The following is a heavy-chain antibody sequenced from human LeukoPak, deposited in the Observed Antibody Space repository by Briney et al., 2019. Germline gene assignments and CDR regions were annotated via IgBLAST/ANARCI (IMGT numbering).Heavy chain of an antibody. CDR1: GFTFSSYA. J-gene: IGHJ4*02. V-gene: IGHV3-64D*09. CDR2: ISGDGGST. D-gene: IGHD6-13*01. Sequence: GGSLRLSCSASGFTFSSYALHWVRQAPGKGLEYLSGISGDGGSTYYSDAVRGRFTISRDNSKNTLYLQMSSLRAEDTAVHYCVKDAYSSSWYGLLDYWGQGTLVTVSS. CDR3: VKDAYSSSWYGLLDY.